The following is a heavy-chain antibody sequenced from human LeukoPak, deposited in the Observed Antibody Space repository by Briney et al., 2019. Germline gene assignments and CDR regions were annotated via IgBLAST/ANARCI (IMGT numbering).Heavy chain of an antibody. CDR2: ISSSSSYI. D-gene: IGHD6-19*01. J-gene: IGHJ4*02. Sequence: PGGSLRLSCVTSGFTLSDYWMNWFRQAPGKGLEWVSSISSSSSYIYYADSVKGRFTISRDNAKNSLYLQMNSLRAEDTAVYYCARQGGIAVAGAFDYWGQGTLVTVSS. CDR3: ARQGGIAVAGAFDY. V-gene: IGHV3-21*01. CDR1: GFTLSDYW.